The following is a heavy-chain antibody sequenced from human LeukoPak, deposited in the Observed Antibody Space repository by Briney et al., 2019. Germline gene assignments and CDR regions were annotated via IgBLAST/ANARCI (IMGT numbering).Heavy chain of an antibody. CDR3: ARGNAFSGDH. D-gene: IGHD1-1*01. J-gene: IGHJ4*02. Sequence: GGSLRLXCSVSAFSFTNFWMSWVRQAPGRGLEWVANIHPEGNEKYHVESVKGRFTISRDNTKNLLFLQMNGLRVEDTAVYYCARGNAFSGDHWGQGTLVTVSS. V-gene: IGHV3-7*04. CDR2: IHPEGNEK. CDR1: AFSFTNFW.